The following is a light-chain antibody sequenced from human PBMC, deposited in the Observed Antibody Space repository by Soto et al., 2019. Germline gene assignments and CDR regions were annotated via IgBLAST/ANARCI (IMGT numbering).Light chain of an antibody. CDR1: QSVSSSY. CDR2: GAS. CDR3: QQCGSSST. Sequence: PGERVTLSCMASQSVSSSYLTWYQQKPGQAPRLLIYGASTRATSIPARFSGSGSGTDFTLTISILQPEDFAVYYCQQCGSSSTFGQGTRLEIK. V-gene: IGKV3-20*01. J-gene: IGKJ5*01.